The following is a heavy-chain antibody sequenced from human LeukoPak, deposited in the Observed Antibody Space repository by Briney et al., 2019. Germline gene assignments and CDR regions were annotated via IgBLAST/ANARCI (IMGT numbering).Heavy chain of an antibody. Sequence: SETLSLTCTVSGGSISGTSFYWGWIRQPPGKGLEWIGEIYNSGSTIYNPSLKSRVTISVDTSKNQFSLNLISVTAADTAVYYCVRAYDYWGQGTLVTVSS. J-gene: IGHJ4*02. CDR3: VRAYDY. CDR2: IYNSGST. V-gene: IGHV4-39*07. CDR1: GGSISGTSFY.